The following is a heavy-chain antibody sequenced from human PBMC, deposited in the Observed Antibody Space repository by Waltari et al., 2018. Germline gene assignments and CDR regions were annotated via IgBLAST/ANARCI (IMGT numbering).Heavy chain of an antibody. V-gene: IGHV4-59*01. CDR3: ARESRNYYGSGSYPIDY. D-gene: IGHD3-10*01. CDR1: GGSISSYY. CDR2: IYYSGST. J-gene: IGHJ4*02. Sequence: QVQLQESGPGLVKPSETLSLTCTVSGGSISSYYWSWLRQPPGKGMEWIGYIYYSGSTNYNPSLKSRVTISVDTSKNQFSLKLSSVTAADTAVYYCARESRNYYGSGSYPIDYWGQGTLVTVSS.